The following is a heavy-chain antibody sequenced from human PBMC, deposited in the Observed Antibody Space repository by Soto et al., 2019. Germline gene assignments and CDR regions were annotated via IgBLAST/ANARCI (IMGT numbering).Heavy chain of an antibody. CDR3: AKDAGLPELGVFGHENWFDP. Sequence: GGSLRLSCAASGFTFSSYAMSWVRQAPGKGLEWVSAISGSGGSTYYADSVKGRFTISRDNSKNTLYLQMNSLRAEDTAVYYCAKDAGLPELGVFGHENWFDPWGQGTLVTVSS. V-gene: IGHV3-23*01. CDR1: GFTFSSYA. J-gene: IGHJ5*02. D-gene: IGHD3-3*01. CDR2: ISGSGGST.